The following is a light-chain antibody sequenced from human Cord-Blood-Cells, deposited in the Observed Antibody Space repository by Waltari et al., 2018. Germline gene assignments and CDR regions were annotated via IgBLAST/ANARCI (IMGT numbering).Light chain of an antibody. CDR3: QTWGTGIPHWV. V-gene: IGLV4-69*01. J-gene: IGLJ3*02. CDR2: LNSDGSH. Sequence: QLVLTQSPSASASLGASVKLTCTLSSGHSSYAIAWHPQQPEKGPRYLMKLNSDGSHSKGDGIPDRFSGSSSGAERYLTISSLQSEDEADYYCQTWGTGIPHWVFGGGTKLTVL. CDR1: SGHSSYA.